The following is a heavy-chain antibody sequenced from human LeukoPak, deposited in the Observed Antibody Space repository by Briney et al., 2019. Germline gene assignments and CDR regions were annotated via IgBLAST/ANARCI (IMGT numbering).Heavy chain of an antibody. CDR3: AGGGSSTVHY. CDR2: INGDGSL. CDR1: GLTFSTYW. D-gene: IGHD6-13*01. J-gene: IGHJ4*02. Sequence: GGSLRLSCAASGLTFSTYWMHWVRQAPGKGLVWVSRINGDGSLSYADSVKGRFTISRDNTKNMLYLQMNSLRAEDTAVYYCAGGGSSTVHYWGQGTLVTVSS. V-gene: IGHV3-74*01.